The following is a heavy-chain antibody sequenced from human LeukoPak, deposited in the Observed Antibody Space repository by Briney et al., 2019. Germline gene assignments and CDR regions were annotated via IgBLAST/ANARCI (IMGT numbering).Heavy chain of an antibody. J-gene: IGHJ4*02. CDR2: ISAYNGKT. Sequence: ASVKVSCKASDYTFTNYGISWVRQAPGQGLEWMGWISAYNGKTYYAQKFQGRVTVTTDTSTSTAYMDLRSLRSDDAAVYYCARTNLDCKSGVCYDYWGQGTPVTVSS. CDR3: ARTNLDCKSGVCYDY. D-gene: IGHD2-8*01. V-gene: IGHV1-18*01. CDR1: DYTFTNYG.